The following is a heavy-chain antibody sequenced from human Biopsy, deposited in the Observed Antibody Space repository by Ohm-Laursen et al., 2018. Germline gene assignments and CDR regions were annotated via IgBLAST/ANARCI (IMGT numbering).Heavy chain of an antibody. CDR1: GDSIFGGGYY. D-gene: IGHD3-22*01. CDR2: IFFSGDT. Sequence: SQTLSLTCIASGDSIFGGGYYWTWIRQHPEKGLEWLGYIFFSGDTHYNPSLRSRVDISSDMSKNKFYLRLYSVTAADTAVYYCARAKTQDRSFPDWYFDLWGRGTLVTVSS. J-gene: IGHJ2*01. CDR3: ARAKTQDRSFPDWYFDL. V-gene: IGHV4-31*03.